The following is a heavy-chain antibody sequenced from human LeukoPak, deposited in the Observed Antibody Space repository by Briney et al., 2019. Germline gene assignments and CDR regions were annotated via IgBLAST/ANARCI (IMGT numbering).Heavy chain of an antibody. Sequence: SETLSLTCTVSGGSISSSSYYWGWIRQPPGKGLEWIGSIYYSGSTYYNPSLKSRVTISVDTSKNQFSLKLSSVTAADTAVYYCASASVYSSDAFDIWGQGTMVTVSS. CDR1: GGSISSSSYY. CDR2: IYYSGST. V-gene: IGHV4-39*07. D-gene: IGHD6-13*01. CDR3: ASASVYSSDAFDI. J-gene: IGHJ3*02.